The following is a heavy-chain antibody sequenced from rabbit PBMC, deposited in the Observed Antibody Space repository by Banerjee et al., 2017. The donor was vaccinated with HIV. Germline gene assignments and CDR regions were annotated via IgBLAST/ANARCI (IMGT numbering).Heavy chain of an antibody. CDR2: IDGGASGST. J-gene: IGHJ4*01. Sequence: QSLEESGGDLVKPGGTLTLTCKASGFSFSSTYYMCWVRQAPGKGLEWIACIDGGASGSTWYANWAKGRFTIAKTSSTTVTLQMTSLTAADTATYFCARERNGTDIGDGYVDLWGQGTLVTVS. D-gene: IGHD6-1*01. CDR3: ARERNGTDIGDGYVDL. V-gene: IGHV1S40*01. CDR1: GFSFSSTYY.